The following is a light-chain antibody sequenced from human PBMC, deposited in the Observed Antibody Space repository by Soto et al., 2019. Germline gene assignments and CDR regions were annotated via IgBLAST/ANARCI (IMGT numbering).Light chain of an antibody. V-gene: IGKV3-11*01. CDR2: AAS. Sequence: IVLIQSPATLSVSPGERATLSCRASQSVSNNYLAWYQWKPGQAPRRLIYAASSRATGIPARFSGSGSGTDFTLTISSLEPGDSAVDYCQQRSNWPNTFCQGTRLEIK. CDR3: QQRSNWPNT. J-gene: IGKJ5*01. CDR1: QSVSNNY.